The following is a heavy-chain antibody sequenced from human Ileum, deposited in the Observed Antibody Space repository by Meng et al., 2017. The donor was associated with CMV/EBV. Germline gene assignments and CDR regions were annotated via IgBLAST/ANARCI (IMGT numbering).Heavy chain of an antibody. J-gene: IGHJ4*02. CDR2: ISYDGSNK. Sequence: GESLKISCAASGFTLSSYAMHWVRQALGKGLEWVAVISYDGSNKYYADSVKGRFTISRDNSKNTLYLQMNSLRAEDTAVYYCASGNGGGESWGQGTLVTVSS. D-gene: IGHD2-8*01. CDR1: GFTLSSYA. V-gene: IGHV3-30-3*01. CDR3: ASGNGGGES.